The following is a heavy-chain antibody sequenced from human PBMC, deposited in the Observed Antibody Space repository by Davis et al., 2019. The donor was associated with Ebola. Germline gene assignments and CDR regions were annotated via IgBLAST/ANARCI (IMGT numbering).Heavy chain of an antibody. Sequence: SETLSLTCAVYSGSFSGYYWSWIRQSPGKGLEWIGEISHTGDTNYNPSLKSRVIISVDTSKNQFSLKLSSVTAADTAVYYCARERVFWSGILNWFDPWGQGTLVTVSS. J-gene: IGHJ5*02. CDR1: SGSFSGYY. D-gene: IGHD3-3*01. CDR2: ISHTGDT. CDR3: ARERVFWSGILNWFDP. V-gene: IGHV4-34*01.